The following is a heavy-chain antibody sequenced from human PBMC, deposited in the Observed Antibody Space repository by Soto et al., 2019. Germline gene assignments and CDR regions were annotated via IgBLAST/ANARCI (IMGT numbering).Heavy chain of an antibody. Sequence: GASVKVSCKASGYTLTSYYFHWVRQAPGQGPEWMGIINPSCGITNDAQKFQDRVTMTSDTSTSTVYMELSSLRSEDTAVYYCARGISTTRYYYYYGMDVWGQGTTVTVS. CDR3: ARGISTTRYYYYYGMDV. J-gene: IGHJ6*02. D-gene: IGHD2-2*01. CDR1: GYTLTSYY. CDR2: INPSCGIT. V-gene: IGHV1-46*01.